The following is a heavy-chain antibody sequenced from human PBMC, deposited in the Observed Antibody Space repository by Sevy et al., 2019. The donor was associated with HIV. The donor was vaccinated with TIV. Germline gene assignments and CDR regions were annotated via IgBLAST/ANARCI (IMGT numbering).Heavy chain of an antibody. D-gene: IGHD3-16*01. CDR1: GFTFNVFW. V-gene: IGHV3-7*01. Sequence: GGSLRLSCAASGFTFNVFWMHWVRQTPEKGLEWVANINQDGSEIYYVDSVRGRFTISRDNAKNSIYLPMNSLRAEDTAVYYCARAIGIVDAFWGQGTLVTVSS. J-gene: IGHJ4*02. CDR2: INQDGSEI. CDR3: ARAIGIVDAF.